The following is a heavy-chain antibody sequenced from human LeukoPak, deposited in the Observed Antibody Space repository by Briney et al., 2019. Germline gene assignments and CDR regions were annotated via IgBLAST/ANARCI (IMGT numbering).Heavy chain of an antibody. Sequence: PGGSLRLSCAASGFTFSSYGMHWVRQAPGKGLEWVAFIRYDGSNKYYADSVKGRFTISRDNSKNTLYLQMNSLRAEDTAVYYCARGGHSGYPRHEIYYYYYMDVWGKGTTVTISS. D-gene: IGHD5-12*01. CDR2: IRYDGSNK. J-gene: IGHJ6*03. CDR3: ARGGHSGYPRHEIYYYYYMDV. V-gene: IGHV3-30*02. CDR1: GFTFSSYG.